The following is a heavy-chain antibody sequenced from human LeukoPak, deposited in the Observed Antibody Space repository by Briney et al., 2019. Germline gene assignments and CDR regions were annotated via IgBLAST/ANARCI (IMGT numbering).Heavy chain of an antibody. CDR1: GGSISSGGYS. J-gene: IGHJ4*02. CDR3: ARGPGGIYYDRGAHYHDY. D-gene: IGHD3-22*01. Sequence: SETLSLTCAVSGGSISSGGYSWSWIRQPPGKGLDWIGYIYHSGSTHYNPSLKSRVTISVDRTENQFSLKLSSVTAADTAVYYCARGPGGIYYDRGAHYHDYWGQGTLVTVSS. V-gene: IGHV4-30-2*01. CDR2: IYHSGST.